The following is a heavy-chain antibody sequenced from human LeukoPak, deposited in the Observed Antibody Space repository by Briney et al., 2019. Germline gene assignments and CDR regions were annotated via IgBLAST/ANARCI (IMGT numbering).Heavy chain of an antibody. CDR1: GFTFSSYA. J-gene: IGHJ4*02. Sequence: PGRSLRLSCAASGFTFSSYAMHWVRQAPGKGLEWVAVISYDGSNKYYADSVKGRFTISRDNSKNTLYLQMNSLRSEDMAVYYCARDRIRAVAGTGAFDYWGQGTLVTVSS. CDR3: ARDRIRAVAGTGAFDY. V-gene: IGHV3-30*04. CDR2: ISYDGSNK. D-gene: IGHD6-19*01.